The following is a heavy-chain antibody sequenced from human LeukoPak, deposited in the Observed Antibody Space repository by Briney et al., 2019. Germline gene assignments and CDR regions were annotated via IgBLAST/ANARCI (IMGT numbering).Heavy chain of an antibody. Sequence: GASVKVSCKASGYTFTSYGIIWVGQAPGQGLEWMGWISAYNGNTDYSQNLQGRVTMTTDTSTNTAYMELRSLRSDDTAVYYCARDLTYWGQGTLVTVSS. CDR3: ARDLTY. V-gene: IGHV1-18*01. J-gene: IGHJ4*02. CDR2: ISAYNGNT. CDR1: GYTFTSYG.